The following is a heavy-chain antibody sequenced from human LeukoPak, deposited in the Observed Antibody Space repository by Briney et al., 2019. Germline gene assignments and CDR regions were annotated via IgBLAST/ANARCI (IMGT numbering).Heavy chain of an antibody. CDR3: AKASVGATDYYYYYMDV. J-gene: IGHJ6*03. CDR1: GFTFSSYG. Sequence: PGGSLRLSCAASGFTFSSYGMHWVRQAPGKGLEWVAFIRYDGSNKYYADSVKGRFTISRDNSKSTLYLQMNSLRAEATAVYYCAKASVGATDYYYYYMDVWGKGTTVTVSS. D-gene: IGHD1-26*01. CDR2: IRYDGSNK. V-gene: IGHV3-30*02.